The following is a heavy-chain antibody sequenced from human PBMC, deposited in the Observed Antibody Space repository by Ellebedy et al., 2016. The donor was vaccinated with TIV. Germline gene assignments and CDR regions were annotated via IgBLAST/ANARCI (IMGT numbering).Heavy chain of an antibody. CDR1: GFTFSSYA. J-gene: IGHJ4*02. V-gene: IGHV3-23*01. Sequence: GESLKISXAASGFTFSSYAMSWVRQAPGKGLEWVSAISGSGGSTYYADSVKGRFTISRDNSKNTLYLQMNSLRAEDTAVYYCAKDRAIPQLSIAAGAPFDYWGQGTLVTVSS. D-gene: IGHD6-6*01. CDR2: ISGSGGST. CDR3: AKDRAIPQLSIAAGAPFDY.